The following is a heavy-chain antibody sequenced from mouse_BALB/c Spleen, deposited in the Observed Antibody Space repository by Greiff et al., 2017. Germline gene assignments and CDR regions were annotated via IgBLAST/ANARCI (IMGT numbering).Heavy chain of an antibody. V-gene: IGHV2-4-1*01. Sequence: QVQLKQSGPGLVQPSQSLSITCTVSGFSLTSYGVHWVRQSPGKGLEWLGVIWSGGSTDYNAAFISRLSISKDNSKSQVFFKMNSLQADDTAIYYCARTLYGSSYVGCAYWGQGTLVTVSA. J-gene: IGHJ3*01. D-gene: IGHD1-1*01. CDR2: IWSGGST. CDR1: GFSLTSYG. CDR3: ARTLYGSSYVGCAY.